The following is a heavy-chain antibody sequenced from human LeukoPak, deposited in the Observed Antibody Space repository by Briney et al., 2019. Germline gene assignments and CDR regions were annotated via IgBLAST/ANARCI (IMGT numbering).Heavy chain of an antibody. CDR2: IIPIFGIA. CDR1: GGTFSSYA. V-gene: IGHV1-69*04. J-gene: IGHJ6*02. Sequence: GSSVKVSCKASGGTFSSYAISWVRQVPGQGLEWMGRIIPIFGIANYAQKFQGRVTITADKSTSTAYMGLSSLRSEDTAVYYCARVDYDSSGYYQGAFGVWGQGTTVTVSS. D-gene: IGHD3-22*01. CDR3: ARVDYDSSGYYQGAFGV.